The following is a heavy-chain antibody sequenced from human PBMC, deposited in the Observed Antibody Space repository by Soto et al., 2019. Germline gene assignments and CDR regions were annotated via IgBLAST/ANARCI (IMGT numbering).Heavy chain of an antibody. CDR2: TYHSGGA. J-gene: IGHJ4*02. CDR3: ARDSRSGYYFDN. D-gene: IGHD3-22*01. CDR1: GDSISSGGYS. V-gene: IGHV4-30-2*01. Sequence: QLQLQESGSGLVKPSQTLSLTCVVSGDSISSGGYSWNWIRQPPGKALEWIGHTYHSGGALYNPSPXSXXTISVDKSKNHFSLRLTSVTAAETAVYYCARDSRSGYYFDNWGQGTLVTVSS.